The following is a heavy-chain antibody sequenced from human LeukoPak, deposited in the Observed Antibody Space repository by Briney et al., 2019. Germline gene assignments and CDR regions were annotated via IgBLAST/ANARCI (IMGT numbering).Heavy chain of an antibody. CDR3: VKDLSSAITSALVLDV. CDR1: GFTFDDYA. J-gene: IGHJ6*02. V-gene: IGHV3-9*01. Sequence: QSGGSLRLSCTVSGFTFDDYAMHWVRHTPGKGLEWVAGITWNRDNIGYGDSVKGRFTISRDNVKNVLYLQMNSLRPEDTALYYCVKDLSSAITSALVLDVWGQGTTVIVS. D-gene: IGHD3-22*01. CDR2: ITWNRDNI.